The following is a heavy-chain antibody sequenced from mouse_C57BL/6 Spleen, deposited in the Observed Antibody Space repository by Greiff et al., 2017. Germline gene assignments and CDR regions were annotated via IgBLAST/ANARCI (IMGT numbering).Heavy chain of an antibody. CDR3: GASNWDRDYAMDY. Sequence: VQLQQSGAELVKPGASVQMSCKASGYTFTSYWITWVKQRPGQGLEWLGDIYPGSGSTNYNEKFKSKATLTVDTSSSTAYMQLSSLTSEDSAVYCCGASNWDRDYAMDYWGQGTSVTVSS. V-gene: IGHV1-55*01. CDR1: GYTFTSYW. CDR2: IYPGSGST. D-gene: IGHD4-1*02. J-gene: IGHJ4*01.